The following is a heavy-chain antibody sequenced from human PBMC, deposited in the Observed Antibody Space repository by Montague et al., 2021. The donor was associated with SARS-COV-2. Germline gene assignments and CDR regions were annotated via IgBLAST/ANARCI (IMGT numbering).Heavy chain of an antibody. J-gene: IGHJ4*02. CDR3: ARIHSSGWAYFFDY. V-gene: IGHV4-59*01. CDR2: IDYSGST. Sequence: SETLSLTCSVSGGSLTNYYWSWIRQPPGKELEWMGYIDYSGSTNYNPSLRFRLTLSVDTSSNQFSLKLNSLTSADTAVYYCARIHSSGWAYFFDYWGQGTLVSVSS. CDR1: GGSLTNYY. D-gene: IGHD6-19*01.